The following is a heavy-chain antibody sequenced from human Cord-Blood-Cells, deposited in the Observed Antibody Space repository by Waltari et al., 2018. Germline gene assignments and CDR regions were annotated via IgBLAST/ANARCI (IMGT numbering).Heavy chain of an antibody. CDR2: IGTAGDT. CDR1: GFTFSSYD. V-gene: IGHV3-13*01. CDR3: ARVSCSSTSCYFDY. Sequence: EVQLVESGGGLVQPGGSLRLSCAASGFTFSSYDMPWVRQATGKGLEWVSAIGTAGDTYYPGSVKGRFTISRENAKNSLYLQMNSLRAGDTAVYYCARVSCSSTSCYFDYWGQGTLVTVSS. J-gene: IGHJ4*02. D-gene: IGHD2-2*01.